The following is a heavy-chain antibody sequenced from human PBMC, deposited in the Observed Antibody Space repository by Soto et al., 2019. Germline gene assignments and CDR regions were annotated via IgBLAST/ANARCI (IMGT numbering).Heavy chain of an antibody. V-gene: IGHV4-30-4*01. D-gene: IGHD3-3*01. J-gene: IGHJ4*02. CDR3: ASNDFWSGYYDY. CDR2: IYYSGST. Sequence: LSLTCPVSCGSISSGDYYWSWIRQPPGKGLEWIGYIYYSGSTYYNPSLKSRVTISVDTSKNQFSLKLSSVTAADTAVYYCASNDFWSGYYDYWGQGTLVTVSS. CDR1: CGSISSGDYY.